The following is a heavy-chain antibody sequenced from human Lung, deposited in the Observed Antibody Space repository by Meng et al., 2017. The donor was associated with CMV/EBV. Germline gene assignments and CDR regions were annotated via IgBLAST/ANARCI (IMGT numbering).Heavy chain of an antibody. CDR1: GCTFDEYA. CDR3: AKAYIVVVPAGAFDL. Sequence: SCPASGCTFDEYAMHWVRQAPGKGLVLVSGISWNSGSIGYADSVKCRFTISRDNAKNSLYLQMSSLRAEDTALYYCAKAYIVVVPAGAFDLWGQGTTVTVSS. V-gene: IGHV3-9*01. D-gene: IGHD2-2*01. J-gene: IGHJ3*01. CDR2: ISWNSGSI.